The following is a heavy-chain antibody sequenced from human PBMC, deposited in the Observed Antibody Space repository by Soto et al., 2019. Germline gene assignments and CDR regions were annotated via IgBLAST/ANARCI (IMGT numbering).Heavy chain of an antibody. CDR2: IYPGDSDT. V-gene: IGHV5-51*01. CDR3: ARGRYCSGGSCSYGMDV. D-gene: IGHD2-15*01. J-gene: IGHJ6*02. Sequence: SLKISCKGSGYSFTSYWIGWVRQMPGKGLEWMGIIYPGDSDTRYSPSFQGQVTISADKSISTAYLQWSSLKASDTAMYYCARGRYCSGGSCSYGMDVWGQGTTVTVSS. CDR1: GYSFTSYW.